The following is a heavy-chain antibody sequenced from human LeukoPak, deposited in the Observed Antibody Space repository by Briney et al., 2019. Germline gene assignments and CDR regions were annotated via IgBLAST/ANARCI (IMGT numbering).Heavy chain of an antibody. CDR3: ARGWSSVSYYFQY. V-gene: IGHV3-23*01. Sequence: GGSLRLSCETSGFIFNNYAVNWVRQAPGRGLEGVSSISGGGTTCYADSVKGRFTISRDSSQNSLYLQMNSLGAEDAAVYFCARGWSSVSYYFQYWGQGTLVTVSS. CDR1: GFIFNNYA. D-gene: IGHD6-13*01. J-gene: IGHJ4*02. CDR2: ISGGGTT.